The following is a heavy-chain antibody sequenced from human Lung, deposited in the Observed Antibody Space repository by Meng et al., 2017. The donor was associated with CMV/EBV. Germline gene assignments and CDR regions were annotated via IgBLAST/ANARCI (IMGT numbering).Heavy chain of an antibody. D-gene: IGHD3-3*01. V-gene: IGHV3-30*02. Sequence: GGSLRLXXAASGFTFSSYGMHWVRQAPGKGLEWVAFIRYDGSKTYYADSVKGRFTISRDNSKNTLYLQMNSLRAEDTAVYYYAKVLGGDAYYDVWHDRPPPGFDYWGQGXLVTVSS. CDR1: GFTFSSYG. CDR3: AKVLGGDAYYDVWHDRPPPGFDY. CDR2: IRYDGSKT. J-gene: IGHJ4*02.